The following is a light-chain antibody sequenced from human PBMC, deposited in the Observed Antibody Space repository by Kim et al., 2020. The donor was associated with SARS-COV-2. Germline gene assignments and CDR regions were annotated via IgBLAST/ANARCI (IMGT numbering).Light chain of an antibody. J-gene: IGKJ4*01. Sequence: SAYIGDRVTITCRASQGISSCLAWYQRKPGKAPKLLLYAASTLQSGVPSRFSGSGSGTDFTLTISSLQPEDFTTYSCQQGNTFPLTFGGGTKVEIK. V-gene: IGKV1-12*01. CDR3: QQGNTFPLT. CDR1: QGISSC. CDR2: AAS.